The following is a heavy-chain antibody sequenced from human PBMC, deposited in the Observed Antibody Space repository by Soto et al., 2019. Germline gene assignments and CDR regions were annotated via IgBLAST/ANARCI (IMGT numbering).Heavy chain of an antibody. Sequence: PGGSLRLSCAASGFTFSSYAMSWVRQAPGKGLEWVSAISGSGGSTYYADSVKGRFTISRDNSKNTLYLQMNSLRAEDTAVYYCALISRRAVTTSKFDYWGQGTLVTVSS. J-gene: IGHJ4*02. CDR3: ALISRRAVTTSKFDY. CDR2: ISGSGGST. V-gene: IGHV3-23*01. CDR1: GFTFSSYA. D-gene: IGHD4-17*01.